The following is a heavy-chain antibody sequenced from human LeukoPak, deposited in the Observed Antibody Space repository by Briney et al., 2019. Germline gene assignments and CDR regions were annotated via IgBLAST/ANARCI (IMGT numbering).Heavy chain of an antibody. D-gene: IGHD6-19*01. CDR1: GGSISSHY. J-gene: IGHJ5*02. CDR2: IYYTGST. V-gene: IGHV4-59*08. Sequence: SENLSLTCTVSGGSISSHYWTWIRQPPGKGLEWIGCIYYTGSTNYNPSLKSRVTISIDTSKNQFSLRLSSVTAADTAVYYCARQRPSSSSVDPWGQGTLVTVSS. CDR3: ARQRPSSSSVDP.